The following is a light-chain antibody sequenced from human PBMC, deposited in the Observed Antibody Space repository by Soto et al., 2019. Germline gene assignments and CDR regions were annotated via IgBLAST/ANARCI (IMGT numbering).Light chain of an antibody. CDR2: DDS. CDR1: SSDVGGYNY. Sequence: QSALTQPASVSGSPGQSITISCTGTSSDVGGYNYVSWYQQHPGKAPKLMIYDDSKRSSGVSNRFSGSKSGNTAFLTISRLQAEDDADYYCTSYTSSSTDVFGTGTKLTVL. V-gene: IGLV2-14*01. J-gene: IGLJ1*01. CDR3: TSYTSSSTDV.